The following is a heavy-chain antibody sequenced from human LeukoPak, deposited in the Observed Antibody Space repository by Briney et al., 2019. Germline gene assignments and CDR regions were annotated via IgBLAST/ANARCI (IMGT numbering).Heavy chain of an antibody. CDR3: AKGFRRDSYYYDSSGYLG. CDR2: ISWNSGNI. V-gene: IGHV3-9*01. J-gene: IGHJ4*02. D-gene: IGHD3-22*01. Sequence: PGGSLRLSCAASGFTFDDYAMHWVRQAPGKGLEWVSGISWNSGNIDYADSVEGRFTISRDNAKNSLYLQMNSLRAEDTALYYCAKGFRRDSYYYDSSGYLGWGQGTLVTVSS. CDR1: GFTFDDYA.